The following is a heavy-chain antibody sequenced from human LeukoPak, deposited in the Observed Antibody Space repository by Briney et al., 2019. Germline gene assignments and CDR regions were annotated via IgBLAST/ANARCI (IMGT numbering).Heavy chain of an antibody. V-gene: IGHV3-33*01. CDR1: GFTFSSYG. CDR3: ARGEYCSGGSCYPDAFDI. D-gene: IGHD2-15*01. Sequence: GGSLRLSCAASGFTFSSYGMHWVRQAPGKGLEWVAVIWYDGSNKYYADSVKGRFTISRDNSKNTLYLQMNSLRAEDTAVYYCARGEYCSGGSCYPDAFDIWGQGTMVTVSS. CDR2: IWYDGSNK. J-gene: IGHJ3*02.